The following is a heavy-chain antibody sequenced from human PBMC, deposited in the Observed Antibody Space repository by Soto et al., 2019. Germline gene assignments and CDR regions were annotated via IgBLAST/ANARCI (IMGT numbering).Heavy chain of an antibody. CDR3: ARGVTMVRGVIHTPYFDY. Sequence: QVQLQESGPGLVKPSQTLSLTCTVSGGSISSGGYYWSWIRQHPGKGLEWIGYIYYSGSTYYNPSLKSRVTISVDTSKTQFSLKLSSVTAADTAVYYWARGVTMVRGVIHTPYFDYWGQGTLVTVSS. V-gene: IGHV4-31*03. CDR2: IYYSGST. D-gene: IGHD3-10*01. CDR1: GGSISSGGYY. J-gene: IGHJ4*02.